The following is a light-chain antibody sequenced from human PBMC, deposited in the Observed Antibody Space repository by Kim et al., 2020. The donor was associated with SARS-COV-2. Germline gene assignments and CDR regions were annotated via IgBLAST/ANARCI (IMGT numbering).Light chain of an antibody. Sequence: QSVTISCTGTSNDVGGYYFVSLYQQHPGEAPKLIIYEVFKRPSGVPDRFSGSKSGNTASLTVSGLQAEDEADYYCTSYAASNLMVFGGGTQLTVL. CDR2: EVF. V-gene: IGLV2-8*01. CDR1: SNDVGGYYF. J-gene: IGLJ2*01. CDR3: TSYAASNLMV.